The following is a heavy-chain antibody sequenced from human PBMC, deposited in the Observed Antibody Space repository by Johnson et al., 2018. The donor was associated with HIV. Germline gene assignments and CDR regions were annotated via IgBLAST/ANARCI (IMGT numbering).Heavy chain of an antibody. J-gene: IGHJ3*02. D-gene: IGHD6-13*01. CDR3: AKARWHSSRGDALDI. CDR2: INSDGGST. CDR1: GISFSSYW. Sequence: VQLVESGGGLVQPGGSLRLSCVASGISFSSYWMHWVRQAPGKGLVWVSRINSDGGSTGYADSVKGRFTISRDNAKNSLYLHMNSLRAEDTALYYCAKARWHSSRGDALDIWGQGTMVTVSS. V-gene: IGHV3-74*01.